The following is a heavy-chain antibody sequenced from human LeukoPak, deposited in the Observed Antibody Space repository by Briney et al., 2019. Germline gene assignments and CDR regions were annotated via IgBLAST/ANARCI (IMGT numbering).Heavy chain of an antibody. J-gene: IGHJ3*02. CDR2: IYTSGST. CDR1: GGSISSYY. V-gene: IGHV4-4*07. CDR3: ARDDVLLWFGELFHDAFDI. D-gene: IGHD3-10*01. Sequence: PSETLSLTCTVSGGSISSYYWSWIRQPAGKGLEWIGRIYTSGSTNYNPSLKSRVTISVDTSKNQFSLKLSSVTAADTAVYYCARDDVLLWFGELFHDAFDIWGQGTMVTVSS.